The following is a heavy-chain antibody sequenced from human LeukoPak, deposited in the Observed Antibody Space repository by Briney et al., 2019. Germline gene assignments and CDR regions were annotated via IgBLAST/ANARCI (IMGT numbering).Heavy chain of an antibody. V-gene: IGHV3-74*03. CDR1: GFIFSNYW. D-gene: IGHD5/OR15-5a*01. CDR2: VNNDGSST. CDR3: AKGGLRVTDY. Sequence: PGGSLRLSCAASGFIFSNYWMHWVRQAPGKGLVWVSRVNNDGSSTTYADSVKGRFTISRDNAKNMLYLQMNSLRAEDTAVYYCAKGGLRVTDYWGQGTLVTVSS. J-gene: IGHJ4*02.